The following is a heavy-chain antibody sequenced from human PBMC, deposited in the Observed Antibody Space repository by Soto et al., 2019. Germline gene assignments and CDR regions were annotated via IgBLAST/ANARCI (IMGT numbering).Heavy chain of an antibody. CDR1: GGSFSGYY. J-gene: IGHJ4*02. CDR3: ARGKPNCSGGSCYYYYFDY. V-gene: IGHV4-34*01. D-gene: IGHD2-15*01. CDR2: INHSGST. Sequence: LSLTCAVYGGSFSGYYWSWIRQPPGKGLEWIGEINHSGSTNYNPSLKGRVTISVDTSKNQFSLKLSSVTAADTAVYYCARGKPNCSGGSCYYYYFDYWGQGTLVTVSS.